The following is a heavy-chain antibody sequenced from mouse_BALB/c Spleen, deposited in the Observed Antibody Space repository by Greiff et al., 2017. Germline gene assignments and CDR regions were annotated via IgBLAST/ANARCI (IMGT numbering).Heavy chain of an antibody. V-gene: IGHV7-3*02. J-gene: IGHJ3*01. CDR1: GFTFTDYY. Sequence: EVQLQESGGGLVQPGGSLRLSCATSGFTFTDYYMSWVRQPPGQALEWLGFIRNKANGYTTEYSVSVKGRFTISRDNSQSFLYLHMSTLRAEDSAAYYCARDGGKEAGAYWGQGTLVTVSA. CDR2: IRNKANGYTT. CDR3: ARDGGKEAGAY.